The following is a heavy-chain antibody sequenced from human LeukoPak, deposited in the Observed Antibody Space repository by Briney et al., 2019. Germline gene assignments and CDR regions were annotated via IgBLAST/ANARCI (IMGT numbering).Heavy chain of an antibody. CDR1: GFTFDDYG. J-gene: IGHJ4*02. CDR2: INWNGGST. Sequence: GGSLRLSCAASGFTFDDYGMSWVRQAPGKGLEWVSGINWNGGSTGYADSVKGRFTISRDNAKNSLYLQMNSLRAEDTAVYYCARLSGIAAAGTGMDYWGQGTLVTVSS. CDR3: ARLSGIAAAGTGMDY. V-gene: IGHV3-20*04. D-gene: IGHD6-13*01.